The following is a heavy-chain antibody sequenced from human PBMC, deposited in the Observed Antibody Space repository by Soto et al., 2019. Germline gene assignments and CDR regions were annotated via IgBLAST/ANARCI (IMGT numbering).Heavy chain of an antibody. CDR2: VITIFGTA. V-gene: IGHV1-69*01. Sequence: QVQLVQSGAEVKKPGSSVKVSCKASGGTFSSYAISWVRQAPGQGLEWMGGVITIFGTANYAQKFQGRVTITADESTSTAYMELSSLRSEDTPVYYCAREVGATLNWFDPWGQGTLVTVSS. CDR1: GGTFSSYA. CDR3: AREVGATLNWFDP. D-gene: IGHD1-26*01. J-gene: IGHJ5*02.